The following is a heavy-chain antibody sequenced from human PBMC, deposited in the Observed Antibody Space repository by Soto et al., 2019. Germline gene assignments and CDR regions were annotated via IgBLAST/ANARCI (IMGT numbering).Heavy chain of an antibody. CDR2: MNPNSGNT. D-gene: IGHD3-3*01. CDR1: GYTFTSYD. V-gene: IGHV1-8*01. Sequence: QVQLVQSGAEVKKPGASVKVSCKASGYTFTSYDINWVRQATGQGLEWMGWMNPNSGNTGYGQKFQGRVTMTRNTSISTAYMELSSLRSEDTAVYYCARVRIGLRFLEWRHRTTYYYYYGMDVWGQGTTVTVSS. J-gene: IGHJ6*02. CDR3: ARVRIGLRFLEWRHRTTYYYYYGMDV.